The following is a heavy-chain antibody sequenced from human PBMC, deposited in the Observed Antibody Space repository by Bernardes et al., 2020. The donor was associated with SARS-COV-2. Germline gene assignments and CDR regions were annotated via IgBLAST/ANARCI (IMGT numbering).Heavy chain of an antibody. J-gene: IGHJ6*02. D-gene: IGHD2-15*01. CDR1: GGTFSSYA. V-gene: IGHV1-69*06. CDR2: IIPLFGTT. CDR3: ASNGCSSCYSYYYYYYGMDV. Sequence: SVKVSCKTSGGTFSSYAISWVRQAPGQGLEWMGGIIPLFGTTNYAQKFQGRVTITADKSTSTAYMELSSLRSEDTAMYYCASNGCSSCYSYYYYYYGMDVWGQGTMVTVSS.